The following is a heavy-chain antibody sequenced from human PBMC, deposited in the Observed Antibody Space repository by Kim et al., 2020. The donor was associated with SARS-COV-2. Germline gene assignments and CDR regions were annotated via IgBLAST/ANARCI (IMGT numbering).Heavy chain of an antibody. CDR3: GKVGIAAEFDP. Sequence: GGSLRLSCAASGFTFDDYAMHWVRQAPGKGLEWVSGISWNSGSIGYADSVKGRFTISRDNAKNSLYLQMNSLRAEDTALYYCGKVGIAAEFDPWGQGTLVTVSS. D-gene: IGHD6-13*01. V-gene: IGHV3-9*01. CDR2: ISWNSGSI. J-gene: IGHJ5*02. CDR1: GFTFDDYA.